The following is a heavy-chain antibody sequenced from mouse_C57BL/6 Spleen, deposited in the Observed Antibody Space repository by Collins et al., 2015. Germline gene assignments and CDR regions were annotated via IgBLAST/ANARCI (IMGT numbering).Heavy chain of an antibody. CDR3: AKHYGSSNGYFDV. CDR2: INPDSTTI. CDR1: GFDFSRDW. D-gene: IGHD1-1*01. Sequence: EVKLLQSGGGLVQPGGSLKLSCAASGFDFSRDWMSWVRRAPGKGLEWIGEINPDSTTINYAPSLKDKIFISRDNAKNMLYVQMSKVRSEDTALYYCAKHYGSSNGYFDVWGTGTTVTVSS. J-gene: IGHJ1*03. V-gene: IGHV4-1*01.